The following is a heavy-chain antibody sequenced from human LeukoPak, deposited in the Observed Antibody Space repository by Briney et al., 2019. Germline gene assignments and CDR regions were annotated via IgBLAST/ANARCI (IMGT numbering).Heavy chain of an antibody. Sequence: PGGSLRLSCAASGFTFSSYAMHWVRQAPGKGLEWVAVISYDGSNKYYADSVKGRFTISRDNSKSTLYLQMNSLRADDTAVYYCARDKVSYRSYGVKFYLDYWGRGTLVTVSS. CDR3: ARDKVSYRSYGVKFYLDY. CDR1: GFTFSSYA. J-gene: IGHJ4*02. D-gene: IGHD5-12*01. CDR2: ISYDGSNK. V-gene: IGHV3-30-3*01.